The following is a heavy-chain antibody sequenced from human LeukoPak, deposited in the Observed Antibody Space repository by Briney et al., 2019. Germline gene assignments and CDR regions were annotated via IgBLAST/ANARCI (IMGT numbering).Heavy chain of an antibody. CDR2: INPSGGST. D-gene: IGHD5-18*01. Sequence: ASVKVSCKASGYTFTSYYMHWVRQAPGQGLEWMGIINPSGGSTSYAQKFQGRVTMTRDTSTSTVYMELSSLRSEDTAVYYCARDRRLWLFRSSPQYGMDVWGQGTTVTVSS. V-gene: IGHV1-46*01. J-gene: IGHJ6*02. CDR3: ARDRRLWLFRSSPQYGMDV. CDR1: GYTFTSYY.